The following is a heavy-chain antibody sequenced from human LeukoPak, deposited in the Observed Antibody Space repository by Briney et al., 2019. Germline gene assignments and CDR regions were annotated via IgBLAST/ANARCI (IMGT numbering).Heavy chain of an antibody. V-gene: IGHV1-69*05. CDR1: GYTFTGYY. CDR3: ASTMYYYDSSGYYYFDY. CDR2: IIPIFGTA. J-gene: IGHJ4*02. D-gene: IGHD3-22*01. Sequence: EASVKVSCKASGYTFTGYYIHWVRQAPGQGLEWMGRIIPIFGTANYAQKFQGRVTITTDESTSTAYMELSSLRSEDTAVYYCASTMYYYDSSGYYYFDYWGQGTLVTVSS.